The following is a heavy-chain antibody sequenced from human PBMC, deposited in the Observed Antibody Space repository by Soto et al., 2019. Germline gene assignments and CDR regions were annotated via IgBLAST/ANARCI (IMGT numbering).Heavy chain of an antibody. CDR2: ISYDGSNK. V-gene: IGHV3-30*18. J-gene: IGHJ4*02. D-gene: IGHD6-6*01. CDR1: GFTFSSYR. CDR3: AKDLHSSSSRPGYY. Sequence: GGSLRLSCAASGFTFSSYRMHWVRQAPGKGLEWVAVISYDGSNKYYADSVKGRFTISRDNSKNTLYLQMNSLRAEDTAVYYCAKDLHSSSSRPGYYYGQGTLVTVSS.